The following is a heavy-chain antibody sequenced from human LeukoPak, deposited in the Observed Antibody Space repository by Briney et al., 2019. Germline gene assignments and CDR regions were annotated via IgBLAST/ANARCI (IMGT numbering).Heavy chain of an antibody. CDR2: IIPIFGTA. V-gene: IGHV1-69*13. Sequence: GASVRDACKDFIGSFRSYAIRWVRQAPGQGLEWMGGIIPIFGTANYAQKFQGRVTITADESTSTAYMELSSLRSEDTAVYYCARGVRGVQNWFDPWGQGTLVTVSS. CDR3: ARGVRGVQNWFDP. J-gene: IGHJ5*02. CDR1: IGSFRSYA. D-gene: IGHD3-10*01.